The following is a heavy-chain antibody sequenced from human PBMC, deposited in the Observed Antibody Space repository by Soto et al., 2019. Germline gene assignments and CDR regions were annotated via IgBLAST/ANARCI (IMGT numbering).Heavy chain of an antibody. CDR3: ARHLYSSTNYSTDV. D-gene: IGHD6-13*01. J-gene: IGHJ6*03. Sequence: SETLSLTCTVSGGSISSYYWSWIRQPPGKGLEWIGYIYYSGSTNYNPSLKSRVTISVDTSKNQFSLKLSSVTAAHTAVYYCARHLYSSTNYSTDVWGKGTTVTVCS. V-gene: IGHV4-59*08. CDR2: IYYSGST. CDR1: GGSISSYY.